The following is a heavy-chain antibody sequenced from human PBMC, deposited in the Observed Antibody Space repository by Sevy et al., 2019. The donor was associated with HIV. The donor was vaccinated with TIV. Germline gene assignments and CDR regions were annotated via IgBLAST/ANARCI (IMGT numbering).Heavy chain of an antibody. D-gene: IGHD4-4*01. CDR1: GGSVSSGSYY. Sequence: SETLSITCTVSGGSVSSGSYYWSWIRQPPGKGLEWIGYIYYSGSTNYNPSLKSRVTISVDTSKNQFSLKLSSVTAADTAVYYCARASHSTVPYYYYYGMDVWGQGTTVTVSS. J-gene: IGHJ6*02. V-gene: IGHV4-61*01. CDR3: ARASHSTVPYYYYYGMDV. CDR2: IYYSGST.